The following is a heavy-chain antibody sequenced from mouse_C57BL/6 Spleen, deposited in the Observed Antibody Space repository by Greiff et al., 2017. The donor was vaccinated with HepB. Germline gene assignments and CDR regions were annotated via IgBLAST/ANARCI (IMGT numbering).Heavy chain of an antibody. CDR3: ARNYYGSSYSYYFDY. CDR1: GYTFTSYW. J-gene: IGHJ2*01. D-gene: IGHD1-1*01. V-gene: IGHV1-55*01. CDR2: IYPGSGST. Sequence: VQLQQPGAELVKPGASVKMSCKASGYTFTSYWITWVKQRPGQGLEWIGDIYPGSGSTNYNEKFKSKATLTVDTSSSTAYMQRSSLTSEDSAVYYCARNYYGSSYSYYFDYWGQGTTLTVSS.